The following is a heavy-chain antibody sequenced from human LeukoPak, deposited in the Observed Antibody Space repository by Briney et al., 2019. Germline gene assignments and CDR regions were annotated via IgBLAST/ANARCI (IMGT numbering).Heavy chain of an antibody. CDR2: IYISGST. Sequence: SETLSLTRTVSGASINSHYWSWIRQPAGKGLEWIGRIYISGSTNYNSSLQSRVTMSVDTSKNQLSLKLTSVTAADTAVYYCARALNPLPGTYYFDYWGQGTLVTVSS. CDR3: ARALNPLPGTYYFDY. D-gene: IGHD2-15*01. CDR1: GASINSHY. J-gene: IGHJ4*02. V-gene: IGHV4-4*07.